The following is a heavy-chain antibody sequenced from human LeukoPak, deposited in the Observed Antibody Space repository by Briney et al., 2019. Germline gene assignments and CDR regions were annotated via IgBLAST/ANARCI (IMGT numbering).Heavy chain of an antibody. CDR1: GYSFTSHW. Sequence: GESLNISGKGSGYSFTSHWIGWVGQMPGKGLEWMGIIYPGDSDNRYSPSFQGQVHISADKSISTAYLQWSSLKASDTAMYYCARQSTVTTRDYWGQGTLVSVSS. CDR3: ARQSTVTTRDY. CDR2: IYPGDSDN. V-gene: IGHV5-51*01. J-gene: IGHJ4*02. D-gene: IGHD4-17*01.